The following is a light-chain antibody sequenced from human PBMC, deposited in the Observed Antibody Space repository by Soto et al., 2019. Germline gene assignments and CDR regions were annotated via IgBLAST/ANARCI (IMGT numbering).Light chain of an antibody. J-gene: IGLJ2*01. CDR3: SSYTSSSPYVV. CDR2: DVS. V-gene: IGLV2-14*01. CDR1: SSDVGGYNY. Sequence: QSALTQPASVSGSPGQSITISCTGTSSDVGGYNYVYWYQQNPGKSPKLMIYDVSNRPSGVSNRFSGSKSGNTASLTISGLQGEDEADYYCSSYTSSSPYVVFGGGTKLTVL.